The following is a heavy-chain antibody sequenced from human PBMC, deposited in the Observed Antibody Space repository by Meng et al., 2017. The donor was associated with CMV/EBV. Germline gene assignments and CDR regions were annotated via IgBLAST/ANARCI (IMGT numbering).Heavy chain of an antibody. Sequence: SGLTVSSYAMSWVRQAPGKGLEWVSVSYSGGSSTYYADSVKGRFTISRDNSKNTLYLQMNSLRAEDTAVYYCAKEGEIGAVAGHFDYWGQGTLVTVSS. D-gene: IGHD6-19*01. CDR1: GLTVSSYA. CDR2: SYSGGSST. J-gene: IGHJ4*02. CDR3: AKEGEIGAVAGHFDY. V-gene: IGHV3-23*03.